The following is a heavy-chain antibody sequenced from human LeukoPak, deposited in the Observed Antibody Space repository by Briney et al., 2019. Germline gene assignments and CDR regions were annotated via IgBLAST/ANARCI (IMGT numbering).Heavy chain of an antibody. V-gene: IGHV3-23*01. CDR1: GFTFSSYA. J-gene: IGHJ4*02. CDR2: ISGSGGST. Sequence: GGSLRLSCAASGFTFSSYAMSWVRQAPGKGLEWVSAISGSGGSTYYADSVKGRFTISRDNAKNSLYLQMNSLRAEDTAVYYCARDNWGLDYWGQGTLVTVSS. CDR3: ARDNWGLDY. D-gene: IGHD7-27*01.